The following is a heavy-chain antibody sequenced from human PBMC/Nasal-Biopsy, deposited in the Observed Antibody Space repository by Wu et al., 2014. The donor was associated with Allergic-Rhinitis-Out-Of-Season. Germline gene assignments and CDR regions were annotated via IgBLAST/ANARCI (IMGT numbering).Heavy chain of an antibody. CDR3: AKDKEWELSSAFDI. V-gene: IGHV3-9*01. D-gene: IGHD1-26*01. Sequence: LRLSCAASGFTFDDYAMHWVRQAPGKGLEWVSGISWNSGSIGYADSVKGRFTISRDNAKNSLYLQMNSLRAEDTALYYCAKDKEWELSSAFDIWGQGTMVTVSS. CDR1: GFTFDDYA. CDR2: ISWNSGSI. J-gene: IGHJ3*02.